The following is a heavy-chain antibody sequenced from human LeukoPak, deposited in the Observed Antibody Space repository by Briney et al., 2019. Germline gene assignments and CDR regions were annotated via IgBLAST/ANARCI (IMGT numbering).Heavy chain of an antibody. V-gene: IGHV3-74*01. J-gene: IGHJ4*02. CDR1: GFTFSIYR. CDR3: ARDAPGNTALDY. Sequence: GGSLRLSCAASGFTFSIYRMHCVRQPTGKGLVCVSRIKSDGSSTSYADSVKGQFTISRDNAKNTLYLQMNSLRVEDTALYYCARDAPGNTALDYWGQGSLVTVSS. D-gene: IGHD5-18*01. CDR2: IKSDGSST.